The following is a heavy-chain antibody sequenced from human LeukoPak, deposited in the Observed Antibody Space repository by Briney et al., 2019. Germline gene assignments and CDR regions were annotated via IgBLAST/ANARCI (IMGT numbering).Heavy chain of an antibody. D-gene: IGHD2-21*02. CDR1: GFTFSTYG. Sequence: GGSLRLSCVASGFTFSTYGMPWVRQAPGKGLEWVAVTYFDGSRKFYADSVKGRFTLSRDNHKNTVYLQMNSLRVEDTAVDHCAKDSCRGDCALGGGIDYWGQGTQLTVSS. CDR2: TYFDGSRK. J-gene: IGHJ4*02. V-gene: IGHV3-33*06. CDR3: AKDSCRGDCALGGGIDY.